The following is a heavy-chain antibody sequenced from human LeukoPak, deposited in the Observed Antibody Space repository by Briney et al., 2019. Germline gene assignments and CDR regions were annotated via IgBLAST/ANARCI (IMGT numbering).Heavy chain of an antibody. V-gene: IGHV3-30*04. CDR1: GFTFSSYA. CDR3: ASIFSMITLAFDI. Sequence: GGSLRLSCAASGFTFSSYAMHWVRQAPGKGLERVAVISYDGSNKYYVDSVKGRFTISRDNAKNSLYLQMNSLRAEDTAVYYCASIFSMITLAFDIWGQGTMVTVSS. CDR2: ISYDGSNK. D-gene: IGHD3-16*01. J-gene: IGHJ3*02.